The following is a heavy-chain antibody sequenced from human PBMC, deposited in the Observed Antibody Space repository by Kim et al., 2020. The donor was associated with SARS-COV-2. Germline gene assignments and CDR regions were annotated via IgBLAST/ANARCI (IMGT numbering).Heavy chain of an antibody. Sequence: SETLYLTCTVSGGSISSSSYYWGWIRQPPGKGLEWIGSIYYRGSTYYNPSLKSRVTISVDTSKNQFSLKLTSVTAADTAVYYCASPYVDIAMGGGYWGQG. V-gene: IGHV4-39*01. J-gene: IGHJ4*02. D-gene: IGHD5-18*01. CDR1: GGSISSSSYY. CDR2: IYYRGST. CDR3: ASPYVDIAMGGGY.